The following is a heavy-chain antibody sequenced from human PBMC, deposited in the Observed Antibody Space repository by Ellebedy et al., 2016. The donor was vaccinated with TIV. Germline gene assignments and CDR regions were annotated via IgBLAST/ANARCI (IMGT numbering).Heavy chain of an antibody. D-gene: IGHD6-25*01. CDR2: FDHEDGNT. CDR1: GYSVSELF. Sequence: ASVKVSCKISGYSVSELFKHWVRQAPGKGLEWVGGFDHEDGNTVYAEKFQGRVTMTEDTSTDTAYMELRSLTSDDTAVYYCTTHHLPPLRAAYYYAMDLWGQGTTVIVSS. V-gene: IGHV1-24*01. J-gene: IGHJ6*02. CDR3: TTHHLPPLRAAYYYAMDL.